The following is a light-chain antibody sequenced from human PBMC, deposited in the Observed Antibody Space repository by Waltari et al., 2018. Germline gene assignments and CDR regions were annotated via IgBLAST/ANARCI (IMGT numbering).Light chain of an antibody. J-gene: IGLJ1*01. V-gene: IGLV3-21*01. CDR2: YDS. CDR3: QVWDANTDPGV. CDR1: NIESNS. Sequence: SYVLTQPPPVSVAPGETARLPCGGNNIESNSVHWYRQRPGQAPGLVISYDSDRPSGIPERFSGSNSGNTATLTISRVEAGDEADYYCQVWDANTDPGVFGTGTEVTVL.